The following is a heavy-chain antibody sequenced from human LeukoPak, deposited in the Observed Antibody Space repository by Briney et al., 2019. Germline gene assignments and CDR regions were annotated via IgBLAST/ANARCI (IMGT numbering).Heavy chain of an antibody. CDR3: ARPRIAWSSHWYFEV. J-gene: IGHJ2*01. V-gene: IGHV3-11*03. Sequence: GGSLRLSCAASGFTFSDYYMSWIRQAPGKGLEWVSYISTSGNYIKYADSVKGRFTISRDNAKNSLFLRMSSLRVEDTAVYYCARPRIAWSSHWYFEVWGRGTLVTVSS. CDR1: GFTFSDYY. CDR2: ISTSGNYI. D-gene: IGHD3-9*01.